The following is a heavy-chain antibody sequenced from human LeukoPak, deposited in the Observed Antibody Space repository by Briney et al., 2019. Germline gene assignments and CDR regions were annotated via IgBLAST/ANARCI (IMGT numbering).Heavy chain of an antibody. CDR2: ISWNSGGI. CDR3: AKDSGYDLKESYFDY. J-gene: IGHJ4*02. CDR1: GFTFDDYA. V-gene: IGHV3-9*01. D-gene: IGHD5-12*01. Sequence: PGGSLRLSCAASGFTFDDYAMHWVRQAPGKGLEWVSGISWNSGGIGYADSVKGRFTISRDNAKNSLYLQMNSLRAEDTALYYCAKDSGYDLKESYFDYWGQGTLVTVSS.